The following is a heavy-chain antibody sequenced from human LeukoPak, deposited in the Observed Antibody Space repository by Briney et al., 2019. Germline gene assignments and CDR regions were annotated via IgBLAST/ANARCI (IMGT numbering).Heavy chain of an antibody. CDR1: GFTFSSYA. V-gene: IGHV3-23*01. Sequence: GGSLRLSCAASGFTFSSYAMSWVRQAPGKGLEWVSTVTGHTASIYYADSVKGRVTFSRDHSKNTLYLQMNSLRAEDTAVYYCPKDTPHIGYASGRSGNPLDSWGQGTLVTVSS. J-gene: IGHJ4*02. CDR2: VTGHTASI. CDR3: PKDTPHIGYASGRSGNPLDS. D-gene: IGHD6-19*01.